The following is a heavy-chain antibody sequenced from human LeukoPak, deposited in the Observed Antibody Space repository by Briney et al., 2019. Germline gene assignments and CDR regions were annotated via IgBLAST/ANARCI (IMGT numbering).Heavy chain of an antibody. V-gene: IGHV3-23*01. CDR2: IIASGGST. D-gene: IGHD5-18*01. CDR1: GFTFSSYA. Sequence: GGSLRLSCAASGFTFSSYAMSLVPQAPGKGLELVSAIIASGGSTYYADSVKGRCTISRDNSKNTLYLQMNSLRAEDTAVYYCAKDPTWIQLWPHNWFDPWGQGTLVTVSS. J-gene: IGHJ5*02. CDR3: AKDPTWIQLWPHNWFDP.